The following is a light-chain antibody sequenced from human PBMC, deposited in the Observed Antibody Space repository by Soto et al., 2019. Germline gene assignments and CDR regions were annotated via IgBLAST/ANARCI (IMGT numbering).Light chain of an antibody. CDR2: GAS. CDR3: QHYHKWHRP. Sequence: DIVMTQSPATLSVSPGERATLSCRASQGIGTNLAWYQQKPGQPPRLLISGASTGATGIPARFSGSGSGTEFTLTISSLQSEDFAVYHCQHYHKWHRPFGQGTKVDIX. J-gene: IGKJ1*01. CDR1: QGIGTN. V-gene: IGKV3-15*01.